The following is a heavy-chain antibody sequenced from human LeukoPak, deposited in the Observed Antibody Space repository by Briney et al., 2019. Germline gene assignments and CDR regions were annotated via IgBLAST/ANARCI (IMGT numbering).Heavy chain of an antibody. V-gene: IGHV3-30*04. CDR3: ARKDGILTGTIPMWFDP. Sequence: PGGSLRLSCAASGFTFSSYAMHWVRQAPGKGLEWVAVISYDGSNKYYADSVKGRFTISRDNSKNTLYLQMNSLRAEDTAVYYCARKDGILTGTIPMWFDPWGQGTLVTVSS. J-gene: IGHJ5*02. D-gene: IGHD3-9*01. CDR2: ISYDGSNK. CDR1: GFTFSSYA.